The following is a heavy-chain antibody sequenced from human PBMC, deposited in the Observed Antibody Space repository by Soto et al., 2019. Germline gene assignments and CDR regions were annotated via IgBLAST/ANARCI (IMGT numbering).Heavy chain of an antibody. D-gene: IGHD5-12*01. V-gene: IGHV4-59*08. J-gene: IGHJ3*02. Sequence: PSETLSLTCTVSGGSISSYYWSWIRQPPGKGLEWIGYIYYSGSTNYNPSLKSRVTISVDTSKNQFSLKLSSVTAADTAVYYCARLVIVATMGDDAFDSWGQGTMVT. CDR1: GGSISSYY. CDR2: IYYSGST. CDR3: ARLVIVATMGDDAFDS.